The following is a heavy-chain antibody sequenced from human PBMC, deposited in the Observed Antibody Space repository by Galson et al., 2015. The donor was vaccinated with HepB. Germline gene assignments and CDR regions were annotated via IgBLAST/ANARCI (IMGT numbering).Heavy chain of an antibody. CDR3: AIQLRGFH. J-gene: IGHJ1*01. Sequence: SLRLSCAASGFTFSSYGMHWVRQAPGKGLEWVSYISSGGSTIYYADSVKGRFTISRDNAKNSLYLQMNSLRAEDTAVYYCAIQLRGFHWGQGTLVTVSS. D-gene: IGHD1-1*01. CDR1: GFTFSSYG. CDR2: ISSGGSTI. V-gene: IGHV3-48*04.